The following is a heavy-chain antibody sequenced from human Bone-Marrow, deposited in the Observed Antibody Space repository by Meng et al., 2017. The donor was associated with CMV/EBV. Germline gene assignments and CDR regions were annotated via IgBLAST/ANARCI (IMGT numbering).Heavy chain of an antibody. V-gene: IGHV4-39*07. CDR2: IYYSGST. CDR1: GGSISSSSYY. D-gene: IGHD3-22*01. CDR3: AREGIVVASGYHWFDP. J-gene: IGHJ5*02. Sequence: SETLSLTCTVSGGSISSSSYYWGWIRQPPGKGLEWIGSIYYSGSTYYNPSLKSRVTISVDTSKNQFSLKLSSVTAADTAVYYCAREGIVVASGYHWFDPWGQGTLVTVSS.